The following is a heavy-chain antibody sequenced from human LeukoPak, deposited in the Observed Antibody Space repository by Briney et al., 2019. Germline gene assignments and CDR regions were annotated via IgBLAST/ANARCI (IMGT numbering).Heavy chain of an antibody. CDR3: ARTVTIFGVVIKGYYFDY. V-gene: IGHV3-21*01. J-gene: IGHJ4*02. CDR1: GFTFSSYS. Sequence: GGSLRLSCAASGFTFSSYSMNWVRQAPGKGLEWVSSISSSSSNIYYADSVKGRFTISRDNAKNSLYLQMNSLRAEDTAVYYCARTVTIFGVVIKGYYFDYWGQGTLVTVSS. D-gene: IGHD3-3*01. CDR2: ISSSSSNI.